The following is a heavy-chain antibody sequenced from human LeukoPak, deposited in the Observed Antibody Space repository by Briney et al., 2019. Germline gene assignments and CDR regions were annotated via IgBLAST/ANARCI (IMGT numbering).Heavy chain of an antibody. D-gene: IGHD6-13*01. V-gene: IGHV3-66*02. Sequence: GGSLRLSCAASGFTVSSNYMSWVRQAPGKGLEWVSVIYSGGSKYYADSVKGRFTISRDNSKNTLYLQMNSLRAEDTAVYYCAKVAMEQQLVRYDYWGQGTLVTVSS. CDR3: AKVAMEQQLVRYDY. CDR2: IYSGGSK. J-gene: IGHJ4*02. CDR1: GFTVSSNY.